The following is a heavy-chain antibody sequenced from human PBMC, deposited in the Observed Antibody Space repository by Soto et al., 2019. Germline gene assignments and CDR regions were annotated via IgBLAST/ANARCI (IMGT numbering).Heavy chain of an antibody. Sequence: SETLSLTCTVSGGSINSGGYYWSWIRQPPGKGLEWIGYIYYSGSTYYNPSLKSRVTISVDTSKNQFSLKLSSVTAADTAVYYCATYHYDILTGENYFDYWGQGTLVTVSS. CDR3: ATYHYDILTGENYFDY. V-gene: IGHV4-30-4*01. D-gene: IGHD3-9*01. CDR2: IYYSGST. J-gene: IGHJ4*02. CDR1: GGSINSGGYY.